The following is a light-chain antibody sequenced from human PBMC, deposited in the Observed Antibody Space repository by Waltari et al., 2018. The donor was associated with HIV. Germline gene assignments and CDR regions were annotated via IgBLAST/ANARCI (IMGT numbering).Light chain of an antibody. CDR2: DAS. V-gene: IGKV3-11*01. CDR1: QSVSKF. Sequence: EIVLTQSPATLSLSPGERATLSCRASQSVSKFLAWYQQKPGQAPRLFVYDASDRATGIPARFSGSGSGTDFNLTISRLEPEDFAVYYCQQRRDWPVTFGQGTRLEIK. CDR3: QQRRDWPVT. J-gene: IGKJ5*01.